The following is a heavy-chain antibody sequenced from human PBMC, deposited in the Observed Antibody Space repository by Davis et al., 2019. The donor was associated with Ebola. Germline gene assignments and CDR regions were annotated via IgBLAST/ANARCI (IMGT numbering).Heavy chain of an antibody. V-gene: IGHV1-69*04. J-gene: IGHJ4*02. Sequence: AASVKVSCKASRGTFSSYAISWVRQAPGQGLEWMGRIIPILGIANYAQKFQGRVTITADKSTSTAYMELSSLRSEDTAVYYCAREVTGNWNDVPNDYWGQGTLVTVSS. CDR2: IIPILGIA. D-gene: IGHD1-1*01. CDR1: RGTFSSYA. CDR3: AREVTGNWNDVPNDY.